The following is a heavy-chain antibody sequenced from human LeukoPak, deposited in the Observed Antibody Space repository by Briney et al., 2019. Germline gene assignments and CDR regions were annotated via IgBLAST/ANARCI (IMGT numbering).Heavy chain of an antibody. CDR1: GGPFSGYY. V-gene: IGHV4-34*01. CDR3: AREGSGNTGGFDY. D-gene: IGHD1-26*01. Sequence: PSETLSLTCAVYGGPFSGYYWSWIRQPPGKGLEWIGEINHSGSTNYNPSLKSRVTISVDTSKNQFSLKLSSVTAADTAVYYCAREGSGNTGGFDYWGQGTLVTVSS. CDR2: INHSGST. J-gene: IGHJ4*02.